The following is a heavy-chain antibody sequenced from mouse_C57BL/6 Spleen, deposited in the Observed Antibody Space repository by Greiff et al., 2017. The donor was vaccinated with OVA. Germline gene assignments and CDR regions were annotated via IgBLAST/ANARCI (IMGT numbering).Heavy chain of an antibody. Sequence: QVQLQQSGAELVKPGASVKLSCKASGYTFTEYTTHWVKQRSGQGLEWIGWFYPGSGSIKYNEKFKDKATLTADKSSSTVYMELSRLTSEDSAVYFCARHAEERDYYGSSYGYFDVWGTGTTVTVSS. CDR2: FYPGSGSI. V-gene: IGHV1-62-2*01. J-gene: IGHJ1*03. D-gene: IGHD1-1*01. CDR1: GYTFTEYT. CDR3: ARHAEERDYYGSSYGYFDV.